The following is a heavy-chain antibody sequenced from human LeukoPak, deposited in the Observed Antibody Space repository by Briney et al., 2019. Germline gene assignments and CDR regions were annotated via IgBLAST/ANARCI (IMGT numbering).Heavy chain of an antibody. Sequence: SETLSLTCTVSGGSISYSNSYWGWIRQPPGKGLEWIGNIYFSGTTYYKQSLKSRVTISVDTSKNQFSLKLRSVTAADTAVYYCARASCGGATCYDSRGWFDPWGQGTLVTVSS. J-gene: IGHJ5*02. V-gene: IGHV4-39*07. CDR1: GGSISYSNSY. D-gene: IGHD2-15*01. CDR2: IYFSGTT. CDR3: ARASCGGATCYDSRGWFDP.